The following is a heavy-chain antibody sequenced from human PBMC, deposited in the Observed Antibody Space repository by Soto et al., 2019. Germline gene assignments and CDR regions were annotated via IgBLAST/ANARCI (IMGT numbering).Heavy chain of an antibody. V-gene: IGHV3-30-3*01. D-gene: IGHD3-3*01. CDR2: ISDDGSNT. CDR1: GFTFSRHT. CDR3: AREVYYCCGGGFDTHPYYFGD. Sequence: QVQLVESGGGVVQPGRSLRLSCAASGFTFSRHTMHWVRQAPGKGLEWVAAISDDGSNTYYADSVKGRFTISRDNSKNQLYLQVNGLSSEDTAERRCAREVYYCCGGGFDTHPYYFGDWGQGTLVTVSS. J-gene: IGHJ4*02.